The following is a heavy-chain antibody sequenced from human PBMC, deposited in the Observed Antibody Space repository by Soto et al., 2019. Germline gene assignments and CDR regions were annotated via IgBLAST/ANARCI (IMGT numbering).Heavy chain of an antibody. Sequence: SVKVSCKASGGTFSSYAISWVRQAPGQGLEWMGGIIPIFGTANYAQKFQGRVTITADESTSTAYMELSSLRSEDTAVYYCASLPGYCSSTSCYRDAFDIWGQGTMVTV. CDR3: ASLPGYCSSTSCYRDAFDI. CDR2: IIPIFGTA. V-gene: IGHV1-69*13. D-gene: IGHD2-2*03. CDR1: GGTFSSYA. J-gene: IGHJ3*02.